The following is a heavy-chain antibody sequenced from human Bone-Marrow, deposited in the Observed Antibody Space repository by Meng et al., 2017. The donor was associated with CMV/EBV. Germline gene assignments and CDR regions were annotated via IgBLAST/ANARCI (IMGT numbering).Heavy chain of an antibody. CDR3: VTDQDRLGGI. V-gene: IGHV3-9*03. Sequence: SLKISCAASGFTFDDYAMHWVRQAPGKGLEWVSGISWNSGSIGYADSVKGRFTISRDNAKNSLYLQMNSLRAEDMALYYCVTDQDRLGGIWGQGTMVTVSS. J-gene: IGHJ3*02. D-gene: IGHD5-12*01. CDR2: ISWNSGSI. CDR1: GFTFDDYA.